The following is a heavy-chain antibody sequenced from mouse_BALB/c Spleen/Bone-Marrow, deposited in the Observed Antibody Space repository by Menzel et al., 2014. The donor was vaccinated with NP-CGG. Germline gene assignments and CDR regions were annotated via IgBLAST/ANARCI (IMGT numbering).Heavy chain of an antibody. CDR1: GFTFSDYY. V-gene: IGHV5-12*02. Sequence: DVMLVESGGGLVQPGGSLKLSCATSGFTFSDYYMYWVRQTPEKRLEWVAYISKGGGSTYYPDTVKGRFTISRDNAKNTLYLQMSRLKSEDTAMYYCARQDYSYYYAMDYWGQGTSVTVSS. D-gene: IGHD2-13*01. CDR2: ISKGGGST. J-gene: IGHJ4*01. CDR3: ARQDYSYYYAMDY.